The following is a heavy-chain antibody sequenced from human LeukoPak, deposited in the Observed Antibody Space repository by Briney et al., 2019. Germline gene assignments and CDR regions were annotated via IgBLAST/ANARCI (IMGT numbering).Heavy chain of an antibody. V-gene: IGHV3-30*04. CDR2: ISYDGSNK. CDR1: GFTFSAYA. Sequence: PGRSLRLSCAASGFTFSAYAMHWVRQAPGKGLEWVAVISYDGSNKYYADSVKGRFTISRDNSKNTLYLQMNSLRAEDTAVYYCARDGVAWRSASGWAANYYFDYWGQGTLVTVSS. CDR3: ARDGVAWRSASGWAANYYFDY. D-gene: IGHD2-8*01. J-gene: IGHJ4*02.